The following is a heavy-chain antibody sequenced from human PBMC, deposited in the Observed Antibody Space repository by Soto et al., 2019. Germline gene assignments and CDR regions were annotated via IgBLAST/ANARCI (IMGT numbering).Heavy chain of an antibody. CDR1: GGAFSSYA. CDR2: IIPIFGTA. Sequence: SVKVSCKASGGAFSSYAISWVRQAPGQGLEWMGGIIPIFGTANYAQKFQGRVTITADESTSTAYMELSSLRSEDTAVYYCARQLRSCSSTSCYKRRFDPWGQGTLVTVSS. D-gene: IGHD2-2*01. V-gene: IGHV1-69*13. J-gene: IGHJ5*02. CDR3: ARQLRSCSSTSCYKRRFDP.